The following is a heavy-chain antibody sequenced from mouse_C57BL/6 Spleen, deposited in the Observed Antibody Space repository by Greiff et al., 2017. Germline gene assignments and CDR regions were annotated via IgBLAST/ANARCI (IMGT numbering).Heavy chain of an antibody. D-gene: IGHD1-1*01. J-gene: IGHJ1*03. CDR1: GYTFTDYE. V-gene: IGHV1-15*01. CDR2: IDPETGGT. Sequence: VQLQQSGAELVRPGASVTLSCKASGYTFTDYEMHWVKQTPVHGLEWIGAIDPETGGTAYNQKFKGKAILTADKSSSTAYMELRSLTSEDSAVYYCTRLNYYGSGGYFDVWGTGTTVTVSS. CDR3: TRLNYYGSGGYFDV.